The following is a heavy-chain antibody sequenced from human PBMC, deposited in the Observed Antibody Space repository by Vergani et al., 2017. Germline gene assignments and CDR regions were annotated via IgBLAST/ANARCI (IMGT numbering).Heavy chain of an antibody. D-gene: IGHD5-12*01. CDR1: GGSVSSGSYY. V-gene: IGHV4-61*01. CDR2: IYYSGST. CDR3: ASSPAGYSGYDYY. J-gene: IGHJ4*02. Sequence: QVQLQQWGAGLLKPSETLSLTCTVSGGSVSSGSYYWSWIRQPPGKGLEWIGYIYYSGSTNYNPSLKSRVTISVDTSKNQFSLKLSSVTAADTAVYYCASSPAGYSGYDYYWGQGTLVTVSS.